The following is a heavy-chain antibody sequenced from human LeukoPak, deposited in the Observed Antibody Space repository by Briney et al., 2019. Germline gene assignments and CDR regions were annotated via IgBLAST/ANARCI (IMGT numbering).Heavy chain of an antibody. CDR1: GGSISSGSYY. CDR2: IYTSGST. CDR3: ARARDDYYDRSEDY. Sequence: SETLSLTCTVSGGSISSGSYYWSWIRQPAGKGLEWIGRIYTSGSTNYNPSLKSRVIISVDTSKNQFSLKLSSVTAADTAVYYCARARDDYYDRSEDYWGQGTLVTVSS. V-gene: IGHV4-61*02. J-gene: IGHJ4*02. D-gene: IGHD3-22*01.